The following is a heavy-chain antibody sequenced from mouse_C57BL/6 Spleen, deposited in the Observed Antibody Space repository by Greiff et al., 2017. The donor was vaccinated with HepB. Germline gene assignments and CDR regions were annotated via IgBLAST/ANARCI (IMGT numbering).Heavy chain of an antibody. CDR1: GYTFTSYW. D-gene: IGHD4-1*01. CDR2: IYPSDSET. V-gene: IGHV1-61*01. Sequence: QVQLQQPGAELVRPGSSVKLSCKASGYTFTSYWMDWVKQRPGQGLEWIGNIYPSDSETHYNQKFKDKATLTVDKSSSTAYMQLSSLTSEDSAVYYCAKVGRNYAMDYWGQGTSVTVSS. J-gene: IGHJ4*01. CDR3: AKVGRNYAMDY.